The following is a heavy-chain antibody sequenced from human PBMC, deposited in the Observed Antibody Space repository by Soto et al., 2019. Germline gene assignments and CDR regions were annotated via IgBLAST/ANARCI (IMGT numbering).Heavy chain of an antibody. J-gene: IGHJ3*02. CDR2: ITSDGRSR. Sequence: GGSLRLSCSVSGCSFNSYWMHWVRQAPGKGLVWVSRITSDGRSRKYVDSVKGRFTIWRENAKNTRYLQMNSQRAEETAIYYCALSANYPYDAFDMWGQGTMVTVSS. D-gene: IGHD1-7*01. CDR3: ALSANYPYDAFDM. V-gene: IGHV3-74*03. CDR1: GCSFNSYW.